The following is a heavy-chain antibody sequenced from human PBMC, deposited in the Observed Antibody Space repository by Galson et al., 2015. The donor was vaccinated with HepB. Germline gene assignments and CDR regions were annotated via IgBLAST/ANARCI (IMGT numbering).Heavy chain of an antibody. CDR3: ARGEWERLDHDAFDI. Sequence: SLRLSCAASGFTFSSYAMHWVRQAPGKGLEWVAVISYDGSNKYYADSVKGRFTISRGNSKNTLYLQMNSLRAEDTAVYYCARGEWERLDHDAFDIWGQGTMVTVSS. CDR1: GFTFSSYA. V-gene: IGHV3-30*04. CDR2: ISYDGSNK. J-gene: IGHJ3*02. D-gene: IGHD1-26*01.